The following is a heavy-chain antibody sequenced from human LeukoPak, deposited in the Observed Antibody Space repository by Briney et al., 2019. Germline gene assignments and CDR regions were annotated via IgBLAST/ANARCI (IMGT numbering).Heavy chain of an antibody. J-gene: IGHJ4*02. V-gene: IGHV3-23*02. D-gene: IGHD2-8*01. CDR1: GFTFSIYA. Sequence: GGSLRLSCAVSGFTFSIYAMTWVRQGPGKGLEGVSTITGSGGSTYYVDSVKSRFTISRDNSQNTLYLQLNSLRAEDTAVYYCAKSPSGWSKLDYWGQGTLVTVSS. CDR3: AKSPSGWSKLDY. CDR2: ITGSGGST.